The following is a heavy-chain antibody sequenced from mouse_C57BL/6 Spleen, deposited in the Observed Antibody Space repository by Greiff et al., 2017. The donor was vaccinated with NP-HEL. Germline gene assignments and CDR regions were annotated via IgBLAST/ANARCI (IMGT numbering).Heavy chain of an antibody. Sequence: EVQVVESGGGLVQPGGSLKLSCAASGFTFSDYYMYWVRQTPEKRLEWVAYISNGGGSTYYPDTVKGRFTISRDNAKNTLYLQMSRLKSEDTAMYYCARQIFGYFDVWGTGTTVTVSS. CDR1: GFTFSDYY. V-gene: IGHV5-12*01. CDR2: ISNGGGST. CDR3: ARQIFGYFDV. J-gene: IGHJ1*03.